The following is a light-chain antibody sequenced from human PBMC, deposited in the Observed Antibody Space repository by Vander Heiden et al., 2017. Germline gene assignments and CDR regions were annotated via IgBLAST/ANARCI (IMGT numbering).Light chain of an antibody. CDR1: SSNIGSNI. Sequence: QSVLTQPPSASGTPGQTVIISCSGSSSNIGSNIVNWYQQVPGTAPKLVIYTNDQRPAGVPDRISGSKSGTSASLAIYGLQSEDEADYYCAAWDDSLNGVVFGGGTKLTVL. CDR3: AAWDDSLNGVV. J-gene: IGLJ2*01. CDR2: TND. V-gene: IGLV1-44*01.